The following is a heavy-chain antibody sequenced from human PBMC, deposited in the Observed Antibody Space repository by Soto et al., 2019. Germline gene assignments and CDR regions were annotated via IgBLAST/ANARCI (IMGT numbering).Heavy chain of an antibody. V-gene: IGHV4-34*01. J-gene: IGHJ4*02. CDR2: INHSGTT. CDR3: ARSPKSTDFPYYWDF. CDR1: SRSFRDYY. D-gene: IGHD2-21*01. Sequence: SETLSLTCAVYSRSFRDYYWTWIRQPPGKGLEFIGEINHSGTTHYNPSLKSRVTISVDTSKNHFSLKMNSVTAADTAVYYCARSPKSTDFPYYWDFWGQGSLVNVS.